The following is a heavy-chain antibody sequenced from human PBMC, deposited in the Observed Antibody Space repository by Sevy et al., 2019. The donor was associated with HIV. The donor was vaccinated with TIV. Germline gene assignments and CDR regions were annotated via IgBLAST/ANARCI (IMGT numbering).Heavy chain of an antibody. Sequence: GGSLRLSCAASGFTVSSNYMSWVRQAPGKGLEWVSVIYSGGSTYYADSVKGRFTISRDNSKNTLYLQMNSLRAEDTAVDYCAGGGGDSYGFVGAFDIWGQGTMVTVSS. CDR3: AGGGGDSYGFVGAFDI. CDR2: IYSGGST. D-gene: IGHD5-18*01. V-gene: IGHV3-66*01. CDR1: GFTVSSNY. J-gene: IGHJ3*02.